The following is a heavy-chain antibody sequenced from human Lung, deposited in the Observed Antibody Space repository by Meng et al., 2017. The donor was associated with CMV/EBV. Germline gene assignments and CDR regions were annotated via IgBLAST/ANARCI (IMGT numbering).Heavy chain of an antibody. D-gene: IGHD2-2*01. Sequence: GESLKISCAASGFTVSSNYMSWVRQAPGKGLEWVSVIYSGGSTYYADSVKGRFTISRDNSKNTLYLQMNSLRAEDTAVYYCARGSSREIWTQSVDYWGQGXLVTVSS. CDR3: ARGSSREIWTQSVDY. V-gene: IGHV3-66*02. CDR1: GFTVSSNY. CDR2: IYSGGST. J-gene: IGHJ4*02.